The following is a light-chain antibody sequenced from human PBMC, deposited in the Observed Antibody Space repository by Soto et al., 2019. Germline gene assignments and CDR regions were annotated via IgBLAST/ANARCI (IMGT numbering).Light chain of an antibody. Sequence: DIVMTQSPLSLPVTPGEPASISCRSSQSLLHSNGYNYLDWYLQKPGQSPQLLIYLGSNRAAGVPDRFSGSGSGTDFTLKISRVEAEDVWVYYCMQALQTPTGTFGQGTRLEIK. CDR3: MQALQTPTGT. J-gene: IGKJ5*01. CDR2: LGS. V-gene: IGKV2-28*01. CDR1: QSLLHSNGYNY.